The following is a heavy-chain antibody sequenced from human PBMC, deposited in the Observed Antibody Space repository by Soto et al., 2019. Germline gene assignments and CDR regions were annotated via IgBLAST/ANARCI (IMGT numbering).Heavy chain of an antibody. D-gene: IGHD2-15*01. CDR3: ARGEEDCSGGSCPFDY. CDR1: GFTFSSYA. V-gene: IGHV3-30-3*01. Sequence: ESGGGVVQPGRSLRLSCAASGFTFSSYAMHWVRQAPGKGLEWVAVISYDGSNKYYADSVKGRFTISRDNSKNTLYLQMNSLRAEDTAVYYCARGEEDCSGGSCPFDYWGQGTLVTVSS. CDR2: ISYDGSNK. J-gene: IGHJ4*02.